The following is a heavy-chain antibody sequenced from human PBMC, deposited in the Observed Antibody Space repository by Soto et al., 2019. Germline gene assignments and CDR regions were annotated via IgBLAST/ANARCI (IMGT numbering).Heavy chain of an antibody. CDR2: ISSANAYI. D-gene: IGHD3-16*02. Sequence: PGGSLRLSCVASGFTFNSYSMNWVRQAPGKGLEWVSSISSANAYIYYADSVKGRFTISRDNARNSLYLQMNSLRAEDTAVYYCAKDRKGYPNPLDYWGQGTLVTVSS. CDR1: GFTFNSYS. V-gene: IGHV3-21*04. J-gene: IGHJ4*02. CDR3: AKDRKGYPNPLDY.